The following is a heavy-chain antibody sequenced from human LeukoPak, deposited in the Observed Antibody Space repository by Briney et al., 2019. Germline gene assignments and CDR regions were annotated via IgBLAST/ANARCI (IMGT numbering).Heavy chain of an antibody. CDR2: IYPGDSDT. CDR1: GYSFTSYW. CDR3: ARRTVDSSGYHWFDP. Sequence: GASLKISCKGSGYSFTSYWVGWVRQMPGKGLEWMGIIYPGDSDTRYSPSFQGQVIISADKSISTAYLQWSSLKASDTAMYYCARRTVDSSGYHWFDPWGQGTLVTVPS. D-gene: IGHD3-22*01. V-gene: IGHV5-51*01. J-gene: IGHJ5*02.